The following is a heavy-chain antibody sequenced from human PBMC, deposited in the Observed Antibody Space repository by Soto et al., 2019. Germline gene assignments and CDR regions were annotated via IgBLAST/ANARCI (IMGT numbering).Heavy chain of an antibody. V-gene: IGHV3-21*01. D-gene: IGHD5-12*01. CDR3: AREVDIVATMGQNIGY. CDR2: ISSSSSYI. CDR1: GFTFTNYE. J-gene: IGHJ4*02. Sequence: PGGSLRLSCAASGFTFTNYEMNWVRQAPGKGLEWISYISSSSSYIYYADSVKGRFTISGDNAKNSLYLQMNSLRAEDTAVYYCAREVDIVATMGQNIGYWGQGTLVTVSS.